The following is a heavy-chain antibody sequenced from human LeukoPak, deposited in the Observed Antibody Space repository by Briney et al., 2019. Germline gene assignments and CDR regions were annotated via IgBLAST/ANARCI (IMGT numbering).Heavy chain of an antibody. Sequence: PGGSLRLSCAASGFTFSTYGIHWVRQAPGKGLEWVAITSYDGSNKYYADSVKGRFTLSRDNSKNTVYLQMTSLRPEDTAVYYCAKDRDERYNYGQGYFDYWGQGTLVTVSS. V-gene: IGHV3-30*18. CDR3: AKDRDERYNYGQGYFDY. D-gene: IGHD5-18*01. CDR1: GFTFSTYG. J-gene: IGHJ4*02. CDR2: TSYDGSNK.